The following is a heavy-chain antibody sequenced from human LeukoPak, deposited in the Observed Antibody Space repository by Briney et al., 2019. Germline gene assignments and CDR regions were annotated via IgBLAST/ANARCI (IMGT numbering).Heavy chain of an antibody. J-gene: IGHJ4*02. CDR2: ISSSGSTI. Sequence: GGSLRLSCAASGFTFSSYEMNWVRQAPGKGLEWVSYISSSGSTIYYADSVKGRFAISRDNAKNSLYLQMNSLRAEDMALYYCAKGPHYDILTGGFYFDYWGQGTLVTVSS. V-gene: IGHV3-48*03. CDR3: AKGPHYDILTGGFYFDY. CDR1: GFTFSSYE. D-gene: IGHD3-9*01.